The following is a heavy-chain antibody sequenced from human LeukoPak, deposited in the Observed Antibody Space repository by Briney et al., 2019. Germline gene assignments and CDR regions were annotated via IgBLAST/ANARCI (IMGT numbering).Heavy chain of an antibody. V-gene: IGHV3-74*01. D-gene: IGHD1-20*01. CDR3: AASFRVTGTTNYY. CDR1: GFTFTSHW. Sequence: GGSLRLSCAESGFTFTSHWMHWVRQAPGKGLVWVSHISDDGKKTNYADSVKGRFTISKDVAKNTLHLQMDSLRVEDTAVYYCAASFRVTGTTNYYWGQGTMVTVSS. J-gene: IGHJ4*02. CDR2: ISDDGKKT.